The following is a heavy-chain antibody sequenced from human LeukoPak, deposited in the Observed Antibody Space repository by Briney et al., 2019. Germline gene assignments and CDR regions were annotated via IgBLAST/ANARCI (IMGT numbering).Heavy chain of an antibody. CDR2: INGDGSRT. V-gene: IGHV3-74*01. J-gene: IGHJ4*02. Sequence: PGGSLRLSCAASGFTSRSYWIHWLRQAPGKGLEWVSRINGDGSRTAYGDSVKGRFTISRDNAKNTLSLQMNSLRAEDTAVYYCGRDQDLSCYSFFECWGQGTLVTVSS. CDR1: GFTSRSYW. D-gene: IGHD2-21*01. CDR3: GRDQDLSCYSFFEC.